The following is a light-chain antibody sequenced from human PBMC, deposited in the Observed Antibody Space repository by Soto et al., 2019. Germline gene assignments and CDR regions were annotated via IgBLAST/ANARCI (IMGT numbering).Light chain of an antibody. V-gene: IGLV1-40*01. Sequence: QSVLTQPPSVSGAPGQRVTISCTGSSSKIGAGYDVHWYQQLPGTAPKLLIYGNSNRPSGDPDRFSGSKSGTSASLAITGFQAVDEXDYYCQXXDXXXXXYVFGXGTK. CDR1: SSKIGAGYD. J-gene: IGLJ1*01. CDR2: GNS. CDR3: QXXDXXXXXYV.